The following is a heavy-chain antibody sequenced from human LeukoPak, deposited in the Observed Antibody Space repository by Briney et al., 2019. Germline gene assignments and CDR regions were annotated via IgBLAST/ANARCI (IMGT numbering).Heavy chain of an antibody. CDR1: GFTFGDYA. CDR2: IRSKAYGGTT. Sequence: SLRLSCTASGFTFGDYAMSWVRQAPGKGVEWVGFIRSKAYGGTTEYAASVKGRFTISRDDSKSIAYLQMNSLKTEDTAVYYCTQTKIRFLEWFIFDYWGQGTLVTVSS. V-gene: IGHV3-49*04. J-gene: IGHJ4*02. D-gene: IGHD3-3*01. CDR3: TQTKIRFLEWFIFDY.